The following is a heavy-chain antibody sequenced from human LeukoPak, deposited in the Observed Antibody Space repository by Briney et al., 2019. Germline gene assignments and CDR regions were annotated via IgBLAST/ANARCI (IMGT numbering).Heavy chain of an antibody. CDR2: ISSSSSYI. V-gene: IGHV3-21*01. Sequence: GGSLRLSCAASGFTFSSYSMNWVRQAPGKGLEWVSSISSSSSYIYYADSVKGRFTISRDNAKNSLYLQMNSLRAEDTAAYYCARDIVVVPAAPRVAFDIWGQGTMVTVSS. J-gene: IGHJ3*02. CDR3: ARDIVVVPAAPRVAFDI. CDR1: GFTFSSYS. D-gene: IGHD2-2*01.